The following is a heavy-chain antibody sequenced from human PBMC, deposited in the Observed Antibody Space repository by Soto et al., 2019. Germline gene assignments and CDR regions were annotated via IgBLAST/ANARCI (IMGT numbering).Heavy chain of an antibody. Sequence: QVQLQESGPGLVKPSGTLSLTCAVSGGSISSSNWWSWVRKPPGKGLEWIEEIYHSGSTNYNPSLKSRVTISVDKSKNQFSLKLSSVTAADTAVYYCARVIVVVVAATPDSWFDPWGQGTLVTVSS. CDR3: ARVIVVVVAATPDSWFDP. CDR2: IYHSGST. D-gene: IGHD2-15*01. CDR1: GGSISSSNW. V-gene: IGHV4-4*02. J-gene: IGHJ5*02.